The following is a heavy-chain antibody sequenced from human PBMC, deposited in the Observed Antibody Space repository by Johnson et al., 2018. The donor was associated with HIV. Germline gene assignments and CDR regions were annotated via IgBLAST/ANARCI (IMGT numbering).Heavy chain of an antibody. Sequence: VQLVESGGGLVRPGGSLRLSCAASGFTFSSYAMSWVRQAPGKGLEWVSAISGSGGSTYYADSGKGRFTISRDNSKNTLYLQMNSLRAEDTAVYYCAKDQWSSSWTNDAFDIWGQGTMVTVSS. CDR1: GFTFSSYA. CDR2: ISGSGGST. J-gene: IGHJ3*02. CDR3: AKDQWSSSWTNDAFDI. V-gene: IGHV3-23*04. D-gene: IGHD6-13*01.